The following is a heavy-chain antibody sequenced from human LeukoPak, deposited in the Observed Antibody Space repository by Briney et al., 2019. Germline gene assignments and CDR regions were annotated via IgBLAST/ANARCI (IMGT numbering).Heavy chain of an antibody. CDR2: IYYSGST. J-gene: IGHJ5*02. D-gene: IGHD3-10*01. V-gene: IGHV4-39*07. Sequence: SETLSLTCTVSGGSISSSSYYWGWIRQPPGKGLQWIGSIYYSGSTYYNPSLKSRVTISVDTSKNQSSLKLSSVTAADTAVYYCARAYYYGWGSLNWFDPWGQGTLVTVSS. CDR1: GGSISSSSYY. CDR3: ARAYYYGWGSLNWFDP.